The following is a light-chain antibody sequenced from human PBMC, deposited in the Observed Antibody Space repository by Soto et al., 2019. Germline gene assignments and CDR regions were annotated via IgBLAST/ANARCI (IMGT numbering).Light chain of an antibody. V-gene: IGLV3-21*02. CDR2: DAS. CDR1: NIGSKS. J-gene: IGLJ2*01. CDR3: QVWNSSSDHVV. Sequence: SSELTQPPSVSVAPGQTARITCGGNNIGSKSVHWYQQKPGQAPVLVVYDASDRPSGIPERFSGSNSGNTATLTISRVEAGDEADYYCQVWNSSSDHVVFGGGTKLTVL.